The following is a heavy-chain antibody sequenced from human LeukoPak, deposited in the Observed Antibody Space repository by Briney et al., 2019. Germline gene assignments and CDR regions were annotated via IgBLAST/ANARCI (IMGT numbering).Heavy chain of an antibody. CDR1: GFTFSTYT. D-gene: IGHD6-13*01. CDR3: AKGVAAPGLNYYFYYYMDV. V-gene: IGHV3-21*01. CDR2: ISSSSSYI. Sequence: GGSLRLSCAASGFTFSTYTMNWVRQAPGKGLEWVSSISSSSSYIYYADSVKGRFTISRDNAKNSLYLQMNSLRPEDTAVYFCAKGVAAPGLNYYFYYYMDVWGKGTTVTISS. J-gene: IGHJ6*03.